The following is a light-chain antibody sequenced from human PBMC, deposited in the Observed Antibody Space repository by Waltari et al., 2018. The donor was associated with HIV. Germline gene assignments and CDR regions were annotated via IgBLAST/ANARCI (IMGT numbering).Light chain of an antibody. Sequence: QSVVSQSPSASGTPGQRVILSCSGTASNIGTNFAHWFHQFPGPAPKLLLYSSNVRPSGVPDRFSVSRSGRSAALAITGLRSEDEATYFCGVWDENLQGGVFGGGTKLTVL. CDR2: SSN. J-gene: IGLJ3*02. V-gene: IGLV1-47*01. CDR1: ASNIGTNF. CDR3: GVWDENLQGGV.